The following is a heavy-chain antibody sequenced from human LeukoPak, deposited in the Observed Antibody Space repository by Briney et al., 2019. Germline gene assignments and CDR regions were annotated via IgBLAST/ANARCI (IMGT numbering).Heavy chain of an antibody. Sequence: SVKVSCKASGYTFISYGISWVRQAPGQGLEWMGGIVPIFGTANYAQKFQGRVTITADESTSTAYMELSSLRSEDTAVYYCARDSGFWSGYGYGMDVWGQGTTVTVSS. V-gene: IGHV1-69*13. CDR1: GYTFISYG. J-gene: IGHJ6*02. CDR2: IVPIFGTA. D-gene: IGHD3-3*01. CDR3: ARDSGFWSGYGYGMDV.